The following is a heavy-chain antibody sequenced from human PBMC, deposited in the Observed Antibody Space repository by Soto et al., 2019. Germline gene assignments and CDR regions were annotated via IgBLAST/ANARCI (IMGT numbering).Heavy chain of an antibody. CDR1: GFSFSDHS. Sequence: VQLVEAGGGLGSPGGSLTLSCVGSGFSFSDHSMHWVRRAPGTGLQWLSYISSSGDTTHYADSVRCRFTVSRDNAKNSVFLRMDSLRDDETAMYYCARLHKGSLATAWCQGNVVTVCS. CDR2: ISSSGDTT. D-gene: IGHD2-21*02. CDR3: ARLHKGSLATA. V-gene: IGHV3-48*02. J-gene: IGHJ4*02.